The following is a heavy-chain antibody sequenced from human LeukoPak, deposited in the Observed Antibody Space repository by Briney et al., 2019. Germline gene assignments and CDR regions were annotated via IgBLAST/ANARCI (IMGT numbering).Heavy chain of an antibody. CDR3: TTLDD. V-gene: IGHV3-15*01. CDR1: GFTFSNAW. CDR2: IKSKIGGGTT. J-gene: IGHJ4*02. Sequence: PGGSLRLSCEPSGFTFSNAWMSWVRQAPGKGLEWLGRIKSKIGGGTTDYAVPVKGRFTISRDDSKNTLYLQMNSLKTEDTAVYYCTTLDDWGQGTLVTVSS.